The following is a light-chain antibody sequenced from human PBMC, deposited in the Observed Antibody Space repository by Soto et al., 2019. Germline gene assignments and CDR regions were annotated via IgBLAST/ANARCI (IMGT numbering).Light chain of an antibody. CDR1: QSVSSF. CDR3: QQRSNWPPT. Sequence: EIVLTQSPATLSLSPGERATLSCRASQSVSSFLAWYQQKPGQAPRLLIYDASNRATGIPARLSGSGSGTDFTLTISSLEPEDSAVYYCQQRSNWPPTFXPGTKVDIK. V-gene: IGKV3-11*01. J-gene: IGKJ3*01. CDR2: DAS.